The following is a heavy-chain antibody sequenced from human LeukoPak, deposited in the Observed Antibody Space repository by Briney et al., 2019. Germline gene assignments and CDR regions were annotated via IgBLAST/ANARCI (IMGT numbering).Heavy chain of an antibody. V-gene: IGHV4-59*13. CDR3: ARAKAAAGIDYFDY. CDR2: IYYSGST. D-gene: IGHD6-13*01. CDR1: GASISDYY. J-gene: IGHJ4*02. Sequence: PSETLSLTCTVSGASISDYYWNWIRQPPGKGLEWIGYIYYSGSTNYNPSLKSRVTISVDTSKNQFSLKLSSVTAADTAVYYCARAKAAAGIDYFDYWGQRTLVTVSS.